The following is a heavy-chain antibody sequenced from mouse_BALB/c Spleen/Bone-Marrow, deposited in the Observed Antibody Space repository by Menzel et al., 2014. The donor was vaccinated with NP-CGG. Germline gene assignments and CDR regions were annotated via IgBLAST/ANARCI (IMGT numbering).Heavy chain of an antibody. CDR2: INPSTGYT. D-gene: IGHD1-1*01. CDR3: ARRAYGGSYGFAY. CDR1: GYTFTSYW. V-gene: IGHV1-7*01. Sequence: QVQLQQPGAELAKPGASVKMSCKASGYTFTSYWMHWVKQRPGQGLEWIGYINPSTGYTEYNQKFKDKATLTADKSSSTACMQLSSLTSEDSAVYYCARRAYGGSYGFAYWGQGTLVTVSA. J-gene: IGHJ3*01.